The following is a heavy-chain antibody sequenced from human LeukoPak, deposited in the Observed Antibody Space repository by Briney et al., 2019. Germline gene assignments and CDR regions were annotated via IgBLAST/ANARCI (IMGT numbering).Heavy chain of an antibody. Sequence: SETLSLTCAVYGGSFSGYYWSWIRQPPGKGLEWIGEINHSGSTNYNPSLKSRVTISVDTSKNQFSLKLSSVTAADTAVYYCARRNYYGPDYWGQGTLVTVSS. V-gene: IGHV4-34*01. CDR2: INHSGST. J-gene: IGHJ4*02. CDR1: GGSFSGYY. CDR3: ARRNYYGPDY. D-gene: IGHD3-10*01.